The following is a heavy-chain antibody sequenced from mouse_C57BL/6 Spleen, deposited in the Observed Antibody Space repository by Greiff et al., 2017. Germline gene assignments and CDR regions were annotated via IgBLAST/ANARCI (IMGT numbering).Heavy chain of an antibody. CDR2: ISSGSSTI. CDR1: GFTFSDYG. D-gene: IGHD2-4*01. J-gene: IGHJ2*01. V-gene: IGHV5-17*01. CDR3: ARSSYDYDEGYLGY. Sequence: EVMLVESGGGLVKPGGSLKLSCAASGFTFSDYGMHWVRQAPEKGLEWVAYISSGSSTIDYADTVKGRFTISRDTSKNTLFLQMTSLRSEDTALYYCARSSYDYDEGYLGYWGQGTTLTVSS.